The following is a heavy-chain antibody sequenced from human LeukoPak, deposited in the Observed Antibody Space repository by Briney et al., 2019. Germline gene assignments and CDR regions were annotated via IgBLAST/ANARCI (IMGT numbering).Heavy chain of an antibody. CDR2: IYYSGST. J-gene: IGHJ4*02. CDR1: GGSISSGDYY. Sequence: PSETLSLTCTVSGGSISSGDYYWSWIRQPPGKGLEWIGYIYYSGSTYYNPSLKSRVTISVDTSKNQFSLKLSSVTAADTAVYYCARGRDSSGYYYVAYDYWGQGTLVTVSS. V-gene: IGHV4-30-4*02. CDR3: ARGRDSSGYYYVAYDY. D-gene: IGHD3-22*01.